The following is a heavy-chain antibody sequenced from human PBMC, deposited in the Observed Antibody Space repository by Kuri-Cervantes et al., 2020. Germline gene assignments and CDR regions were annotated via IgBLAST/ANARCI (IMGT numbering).Heavy chain of an antibody. Sequence: GGSLRLSCAASGFTFSSYGMHWVRQAPGKGLEWVAVISYDGSNKYYADSVKGRFTISRDNSKNTLYLQMNSLRAEDTAVYYCAKAFNYYGSGSCFDYWGQGTPVTVSS. V-gene: IGHV3-30*18. CDR1: GFTFSSYG. CDR2: ISYDGSNK. J-gene: IGHJ4*02. CDR3: AKAFNYYGSGSCFDY. D-gene: IGHD3-10*01.